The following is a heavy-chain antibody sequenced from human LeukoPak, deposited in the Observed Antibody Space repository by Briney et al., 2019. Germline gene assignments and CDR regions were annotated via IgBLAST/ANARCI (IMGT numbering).Heavy chain of an antibody. CDR2: INPNSGGT. Sequence: GASVKVSCKASGGTFSSYAISWVRQAPGQGLEWMGWINPNSGGTNYAQKFQGRVTMTRDTSISTAYMELSRLRSDDTAVYYCARGGITMIVPYPGGNWFDPWGQGTLVTVSS. CDR3: ARGGITMIVPYPGGNWFDP. J-gene: IGHJ5*02. CDR1: GGTFSSYA. D-gene: IGHD3-22*01. V-gene: IGHV1-2*02.